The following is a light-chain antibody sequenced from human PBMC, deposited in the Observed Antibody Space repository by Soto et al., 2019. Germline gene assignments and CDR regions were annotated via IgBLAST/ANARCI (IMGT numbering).Light chain of an antibody. CDR1: QSISNY. V-gene: IGKV1-39*01. J-gene: IGKJ4*01. Sequence: DIHMTQSPSSLSASVGDRVTITCRASQSISNYLNWYQQKPGKAPRLLIYAASSLQSGVPSRFSGSGSGTDFTLTTSSLQPEDFASYYCQQTYSTPLTFGGGTKVEIK. CDR2: AAS. CDR3: QQTYSTPLT.